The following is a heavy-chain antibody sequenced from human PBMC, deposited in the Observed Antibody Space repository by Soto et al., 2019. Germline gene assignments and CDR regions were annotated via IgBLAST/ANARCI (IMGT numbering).Heavy chain of an antibody. CDR1: GGSFSGYY. Sequence: ETLSLTCAVYGGSFSGYYWSWIRQPPGKGLEWIGEINHSGSTNYNPFLKSRVTISVDTSKNQFSPKLSSVTAAETAVYYCARGKGIAPLYYYYYGMDVWGQGTTVTVSS. V-gene: IGHV4-34*01. CDR3: ARGKGIAPLYYYYYGMDV. CDR2: INHSGST. D-gene: IGHD6-13*01. J-gene: IGHJ6*02.